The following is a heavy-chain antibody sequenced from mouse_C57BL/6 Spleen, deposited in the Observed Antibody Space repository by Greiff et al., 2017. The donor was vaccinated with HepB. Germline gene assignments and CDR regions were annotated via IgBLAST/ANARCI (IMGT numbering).Heavy chain of an antibody. J-gene: IGHJ1*03. V-gene: IGHV1-50*01. CDR1: GYTFTSYW. CDR2: IDPSDSYT. Sequence: QVQLQQPGAELVKPGASVKLSCKASGYTFTSYWMQWVKQRPGQGLEWIGEIDPSDSYTNYNQKFKGKATLTVDTSSSTAYMQRSSLTSEDSAVYYCARSRTGTWYFDVWGTGTTVTVSS. D-gene: IGHD4-1*01. CDR3: ARSRTGTWYFDV.